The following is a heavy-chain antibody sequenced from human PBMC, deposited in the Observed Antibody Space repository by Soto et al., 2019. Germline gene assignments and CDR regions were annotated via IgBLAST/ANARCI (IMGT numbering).Heavy chain of an antibody. Sequence: GGSLRLSCAASGFSFSSYGMHWVRQAPGRGLEWVTVISNDGNRKYYGESVKGRFSVSRDNDEDTLYLQMNGLRPEDTGVYYCAKDRRQLSALDMWGQGTTVTVSS. V-gene: IGHV3-30*18. CDR1: GFSFSSYG. CDR2: ISNDGNRK. D-gene: IGHD6-6*01. J-gene: IGHJ3*02. CDR3: AKDRRQLSALDM.